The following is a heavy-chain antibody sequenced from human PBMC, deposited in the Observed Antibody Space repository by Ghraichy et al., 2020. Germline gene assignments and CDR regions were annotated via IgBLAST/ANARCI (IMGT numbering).Heavy chain of an antibody. J-gene: IGHJ4*02. Sequence: SETLSLTCTVSGGSVSSGRYYWSWIRQPPGRGLEWIGYIYYSGSTSYNPSLRSRVTISVDTSKNQLSLKLSSVTAADTAVYYCATSSYGSGIKFDYWGQGTLVTVSS. CDR3: ATSSYGSGIKFDY. D-gene: IGHD3-10*01. V-gene: IGHV4-61*01. CDR1: GGSVSSGRYY. CDR2: IYYSGST.